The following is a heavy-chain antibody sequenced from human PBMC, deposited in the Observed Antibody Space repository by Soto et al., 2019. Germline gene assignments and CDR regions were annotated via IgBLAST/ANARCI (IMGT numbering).Heavy chain of an antibody. Sequence: EVQLLESGGGLVQPGGSLRLSCAASGFTFSSYAMSWVRQAPGKGLEWVSAISGSGGSTYYADSVKGRFTISRDNSKNTLYLQMNSLRAEDTAVYYCAKDLVVGAATADSRGYWGQGTLVTVSS. CDR2: ISGSGGST. CDR3: AKDLVVGAATADSRGY. CDR1: GFTFSSYA. D-gene: IGHD2-15*01. V-gene: IGHV3-23*01. J-gene: IGHJ4*02.